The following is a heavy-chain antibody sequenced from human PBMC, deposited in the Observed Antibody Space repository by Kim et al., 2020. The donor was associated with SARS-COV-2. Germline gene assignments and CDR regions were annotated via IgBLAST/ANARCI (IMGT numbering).Heavy chain of an antibody. J-gene: IGHJ4*02. CDR3: ARSYDSSGYINA. V-gene: IGHV4-59*01. CDR1: FFSLILSY. D-gene: IGHD3-22*01. Sequence: SATLSLTCPVSFFSLILSYWSWIRQPPGKGLEWIGYIYYSGSTNYNPSLKSRVTISVDTSKNQFSLKLSSVTAADTAVYYCARSYDSSGYINAWGQGTLVTVSS. CDR2: IYYSGST.